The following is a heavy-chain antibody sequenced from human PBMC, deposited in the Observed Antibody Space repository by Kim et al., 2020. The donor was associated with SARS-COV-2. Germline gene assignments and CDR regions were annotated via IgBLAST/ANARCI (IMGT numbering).Heavy chain of an antibody. D-gene: IGHD2-2*03. CDR3: ATWIPVPTGRVPY. V-gene: IGHV1-2*02. CDR1: GYTFSDYH. Sequence: ASVKVSCKASGYTFSDYHIHWVRQAPRQGLEWMAWINCKTGVTEYAQMFQGRITVTRDTSISTAYMDVSGLMSHDTAVYYCATWIPVPTGRVPYWGQGTLVTVSS. J-gene: IGHJ4*02. CDR2: INCKTGVT.